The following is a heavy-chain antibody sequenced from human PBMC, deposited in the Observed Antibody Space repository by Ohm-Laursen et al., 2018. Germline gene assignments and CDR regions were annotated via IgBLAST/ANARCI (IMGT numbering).Heavy chain of an antibody. CDR1: AFTLTDYY. Sequence: SLRLSCSASAFTLTDYYMSWIRQAPGKGLEWVAYISASSATIYYADSVKGRFSISRGTAKNSMYPQMNSLRAEDTAVYYCASEIPSRGPQDAFDIWGQGTVVTVSS. D-gene: IGHD3-10*01. J-gene: IGHJ3*02. CDR3: ASEIPSRGPQDAFDI. CDR2: ISASSATI. V-gene: IGHV3-11*01.